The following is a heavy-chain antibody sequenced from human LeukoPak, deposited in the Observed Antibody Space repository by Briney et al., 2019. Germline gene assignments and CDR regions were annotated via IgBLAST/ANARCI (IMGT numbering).Heavy chain of an antibody. V-gene: IGHV4-31*02. D-gene: IGHD6-13*01. Sequence: WVRQMPGKGLEWIGYIYYSGSTYYNPSLKSRVTISVDTSKNQFSLKLSSVTAADTAVYYCARTAAAADPEYYFDYWGQGTLVTVSS. CDR2: IYYSGST. J-gene: IGHJ4*02. CDR3: ARTAAAADPEYYFDY.